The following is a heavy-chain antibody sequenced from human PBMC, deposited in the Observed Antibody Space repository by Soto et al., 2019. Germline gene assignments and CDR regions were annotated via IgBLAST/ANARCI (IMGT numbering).Heavy chain of an antibody. J-gene: IGHJ3*02. CDR2: INHSGST. CDR1: GGSFSGYY. Sequence: SETLSLTCAVYGGSFSGYYWSWIRQPPGKGLEWIGEINHSGSTNYNPSLKSRVTISVDTSKNQFSLKLSSVTAADTAVYYCASSKRQWLTPKGAFYIWGQGIVVTV. CDR3: ASSKRQWLTPKGAFYI. V-gene: IGHV4-34*01. D-gene: IGHD6-19*01.